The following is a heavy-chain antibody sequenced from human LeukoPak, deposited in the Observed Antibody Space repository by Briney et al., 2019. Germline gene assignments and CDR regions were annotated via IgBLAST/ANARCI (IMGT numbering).Heavy chain of an antibody. V-gene: IGHV4-39*01. Sequence: PSETLSLTCTVSGGSISTSNYYWGWIRQPPGKGLEWIGNIFYSGSTYYSPSLKSRVTISVDTSKNQFSLKLSSVTAADTAVYYCARLAGGPWGQGTLVTVSS. CDR1: GGSISTSNYY. D-gene: IGHD3-16*01. J-gene: IGHJ5*02. CDR2: IFYSGST. CDR3: ARLAGGP.